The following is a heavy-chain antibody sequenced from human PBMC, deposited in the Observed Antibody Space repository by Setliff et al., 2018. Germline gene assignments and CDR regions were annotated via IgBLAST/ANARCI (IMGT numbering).Heavy chain of an antibody. J-gene: IGHJ6*03. V-gene: IGHV1-69*05. CDR3: AREGVDTRSSTDYRYYMDV. CDR1: GGTFRSYG. Sequence: VSFKASGGTFRSYGISWVRQAPGQGLEWMGGTIPSFGSTNYAQKFQDRVTIITDESTSTAYMELSSLRTEDTAVYYCAREGVDTRSSTDYRYYMDVWGKGTTVTVSS. D-gene: IGHD5-18*01. CDR2: TIPSFGST.